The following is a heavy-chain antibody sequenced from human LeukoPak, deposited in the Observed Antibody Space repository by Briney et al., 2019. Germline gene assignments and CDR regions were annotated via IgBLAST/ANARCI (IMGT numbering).Heavy chain of an antibody. V-gene: IGHV1-69*05. D-gene: IGHD3-9*01. CDR2: IIPIFGTT. Sequence: SVKVSCKASEGTFSSYTIYWVRQPPGQGLEWVGRIIPIFGTTNYAQKFQGRVTITTDESTSTAYMELTGLRSEDTAVYYCARGGNFLTGYYWTTPLFQKPYYFDYWGQGTLVTVSS. CDR3: ARGGNFLTGYYWTTPLFQKPYYFDY. J-gene: IGHJ4*02. CDR1: EGTFSSYT.